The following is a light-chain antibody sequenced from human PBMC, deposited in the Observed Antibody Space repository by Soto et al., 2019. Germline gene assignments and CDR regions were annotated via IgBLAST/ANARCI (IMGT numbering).Light chain of an antibody. CDR1: KSFSSN. CDR3: QQYNAWPHT. Sequence: ERVMTQSPATLSVSPGERATLSCRSSKSFSSNLAWYQQKPGQAPRLLIFGASSRATGVPARFSGSGSGTEFTLTISSLQAEDSAVYYCQQYNAWPHTFGLGTNLEIK. V-gene: IGKV3-15*01. J-gene: IGKJ2*01. CDR2: GAS.